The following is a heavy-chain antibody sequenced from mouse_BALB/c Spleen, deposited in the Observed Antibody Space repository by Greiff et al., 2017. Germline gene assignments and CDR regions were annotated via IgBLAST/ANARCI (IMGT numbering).Heavy chain of an antibody. CDR2: IYPGNSDT. V-gene: IGHV1-5*01. CDR1: GYTFTSYW. J-gene: IGHJ3*01. D-gene: IGHD1-1*01. CDR3: TPYYYGSSYEGFAD. Sequence: EVQLQQSGTVLARPGASVKMSCKASGYTFTSYWMHWVKQRPGQGLEWIGAIYPGNSDTSYNQKFKGKAKLTAVTSTSTAYMELSSLTNEDSAVYYCTPYYYGSSYEGFADWGQGTLVTVSA.